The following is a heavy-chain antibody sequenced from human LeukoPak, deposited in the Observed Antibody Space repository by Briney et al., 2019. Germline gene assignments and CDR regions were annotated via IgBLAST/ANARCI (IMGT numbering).Heavy chain of an antibody. Sequence: ASVKVSCKASGYTFTSYAMHWVRQAPGQRLEWMGWINAGNGNTKYPQKFQGRVTITRDTSASTAYMELSSLRSEDTAVYYCARDSNTAMALFDYWGQGTLVTVSS. V-gene: IGHV1-3*01. CDR1: GYTFTSYA. D-gene: IGHD5-18*01. J-gene: IGHJ4*02. CDR2: INAGNGNT. CDR3: ARDSNTAMALFDY.